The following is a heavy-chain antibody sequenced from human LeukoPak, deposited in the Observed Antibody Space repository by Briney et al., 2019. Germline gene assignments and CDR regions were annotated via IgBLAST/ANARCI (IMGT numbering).Heavy chain of an antibody. Sequence: GGSLRLSCAASGFSFSLAWMSWVRQAPGKGLEWVGRIKSKTDGETADYGAPVEGRFSISRDDSRNTLYLQMDSLRTEDTAIYYCTSAPLTRGGPDFWGHGTLVTV. CDR3: TSAPLTRGGPDF. CDR1: GFSFSLAW. D-gene: IGHD7-27*01. V-gene: IGHV3-15*01. J-gene: IGHJ4*01. CDR2: IKSKTDGETA.